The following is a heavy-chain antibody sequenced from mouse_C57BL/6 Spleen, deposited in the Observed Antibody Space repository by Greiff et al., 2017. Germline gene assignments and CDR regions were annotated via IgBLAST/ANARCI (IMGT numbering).Heavy chain of an antibody. D-gene: IGHD1-1*01. CDR2: INYDGSST. J-gene: IGHJ4*01. CDR3: ARDKGYLYGSSLYYAMDY. V-gene: IGHV5-16*01. Sequence: EVKLVESEGGLVQPGSSMKLSCTASGFTFSDYYMAWVRQVPEKGLEWVANINYDGSSTYYLDSLKSRFIISRDNAKNILYLQMSSLKSEDTATYYCARDKGYLYGSSLYYAMDYWGQGTSVTVSS. CDR1: GFTFSDYY.